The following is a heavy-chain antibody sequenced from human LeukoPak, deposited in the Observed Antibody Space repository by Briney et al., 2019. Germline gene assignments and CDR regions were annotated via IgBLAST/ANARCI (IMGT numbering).Heavy chain of an antibody. V-gene: IGHV3-23*01. D-gene: IGHD3-9*01. J-gene: IGHJ4*02. Sequence: GGSLRLSCAASGFTFSSYAMSWVRQAPGKGLECVSAITGGGSGIYYADSMKSRFTISRDNSKNTLYLQINSLRAEDTAVYYCAKWGDYDVLTGYYVSDYWGQGTLVTVSS. CDR3: AKWGDYDVLTGYYVSDY. CDR2: ITGGGSGI. CDR1: GFTFSSYA.